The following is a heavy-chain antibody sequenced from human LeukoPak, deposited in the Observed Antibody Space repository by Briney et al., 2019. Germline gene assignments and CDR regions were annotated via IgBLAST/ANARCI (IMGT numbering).Heavy chain of an antibody. J-gene: IGHJ4*02. CDR1: GGSISSYY. D-gene: IGHD6-19*01. CDR3: ARGQWLGPFDY. CDR2: FYYSGST. V-gene: IGHV4-59*01. Sequence: PSETLSLTCTVSGGSISSYYWSWIRQPPGKGLEWIGYFYYSGSTNYNPSLKSRVTISVDTSKNQISLRLNSVTAADTAVYYCARGQWLGPFDYWGQGTLVTVSS.